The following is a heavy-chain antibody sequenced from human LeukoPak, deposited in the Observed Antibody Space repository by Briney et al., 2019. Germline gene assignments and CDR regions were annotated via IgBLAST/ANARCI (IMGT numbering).Heavy chain of an antibody. CDR3: ARDYGGPPGSFPDY. V-gene: IGHV3-23*01. CDR2: ISGSDRHDTT. Sequence: PGGSLRLSCAASGFTFSPSAISWVRQAPGKGLQWVSAISGSDRHDTTYYADSVKGRFTISRDNSKNTLYLQMNSLRAEDTAVYYCARDYGGPPGSFPDYWGQGTLVTVSS. CDR1: GFTFSPSA. D-gene: IGHD4-23*01. J-gene: IGHJ4*02.